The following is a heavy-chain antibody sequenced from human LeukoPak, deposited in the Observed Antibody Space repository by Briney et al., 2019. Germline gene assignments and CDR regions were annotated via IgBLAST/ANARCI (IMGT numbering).Heavy chain of an antibody. J-gene: IGHJ4*02. CDR3: AREGGSYRPLDY. CDR1: GVSFSGYY. Sequence: PSETLSLTCAVYGVSFSGYYWSWIRQPPGRGLDWIGEINHSGSTNHNPSLKSRVTMPVDTSKNQFSLKMTSVTAADTAVYYCAREGGSYRPLDYSGQGTLVTVSS. V-gene: IGHV4-34*01. D-gene: IGHD3-16*02. CDR2: INHSGST.